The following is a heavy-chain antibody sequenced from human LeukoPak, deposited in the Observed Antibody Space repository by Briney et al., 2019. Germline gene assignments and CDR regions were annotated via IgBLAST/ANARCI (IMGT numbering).Heavy chain of an antibody. CDR2: ISAYNGNT. CDR1: GYTFTSYG. CDR3: ARAPRSSSWANGFDP. V-gene: IGHV1-18*04. J-gene: IGHJ5*02. Sequence: ASVKVSCKPSGYTFTSYGISRVRQAPGQGLEWMGWISAYNGNTNYAQKLQGRVTMTTDTSTSTAYMELRSLRSDDTAVYYCARAPRSSSWANGFDPWGQGDLGTVSS. D-gene: IGHD6-13*01.